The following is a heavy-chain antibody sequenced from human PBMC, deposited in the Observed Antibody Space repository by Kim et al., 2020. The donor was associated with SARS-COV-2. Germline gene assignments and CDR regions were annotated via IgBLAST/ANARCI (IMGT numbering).Heavy chain of an antibody. Sequence: GGSLRLSCAASGFTFSDYYMSWIRQAPGKGLEWVSYISSSSSYTNYADSVKGRFTISRDNAKNSLYLQMNSLRAEDTAVYYCARGADFWSGYRYWYFDLWGRGTLVTVSS. CDR1: GFTFSDYY. CDR2: ISSSSSYT. D-gene: IGHD3-3*01. V-gene: IGHV3-11*05. CDR3: ARGADFWSGYRYWYFDL. J-gene: IGHJ2*01.